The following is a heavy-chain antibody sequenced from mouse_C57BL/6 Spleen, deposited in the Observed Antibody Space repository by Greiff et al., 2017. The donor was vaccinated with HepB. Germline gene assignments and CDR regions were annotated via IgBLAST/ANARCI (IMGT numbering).Heavy chain of an antibody. Sequence: QVQLQQSGAELVRPGASVTLSCKASGYTFTDYEMHWVKQTPVHGLEWIGAIDPETGGTAYNQKFKGKAILTADKSSSTAYMELRSLTSEDSAVYYCTRRYSNYGGAMDYWGQGTSVTVSS. CDR1: GYTFTDYE. J-gene: IGHJ4*01. V-gene: IGHV1-15*01. CDR2: IDPETGGT. D-gene: IGHD2-5*01. CDR3: TRRYSNYGGAMDY.